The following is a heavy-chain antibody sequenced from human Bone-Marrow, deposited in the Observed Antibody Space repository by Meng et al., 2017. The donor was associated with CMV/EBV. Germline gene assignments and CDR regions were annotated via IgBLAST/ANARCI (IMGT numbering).Heavy chain of an antibody. CDR1: GFTFSSYW. D-gene: IGHD1-26*01. Sequence: GESLKISCAASGFTFSSYWMHWVRQAPGKGLVWVSRINSDGSSTSYADSVKGRFTISRDNAKNTLHLQMNSLRGEDTAVYYCATERLWGATALDYWGQGTLVTVSS. CDR3: ATERLWGATALDY. J-gene: IGHJ4*02. V-gene: IGHV3-74*01. CDR2: INSDGSST.